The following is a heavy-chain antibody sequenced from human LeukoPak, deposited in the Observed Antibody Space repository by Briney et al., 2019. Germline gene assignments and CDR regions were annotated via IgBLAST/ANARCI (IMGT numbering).Heavy chain of an antibody. Sequence: ASVKVSCKASGYTFTSYAMHWVRQAPGQRLEWMGWINAGNGNTKYSQKFQGRVTIARDTSASTAYMELSSLRSEDTAVYYCARGYCSSTSCPVGYWGQGTLVTVSS. D-gene: IGHD2-2*01. CDR3: ARGYCSSTSCPVGY. CDR1: GYTFTSYA. J-gene: IGHJ4*02. CDR2: INAGNGNT. V-gene: IGHV1-3*01.